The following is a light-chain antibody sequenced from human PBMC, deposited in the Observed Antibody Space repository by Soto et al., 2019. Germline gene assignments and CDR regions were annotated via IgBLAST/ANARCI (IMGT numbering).Light chain of an antibody. CDR2: AAS. J-gene: IGKJ3*01. Sequence: EIVLTQSPGTLSLSPGVRATLSCRTSQSINSRYLAWYQQKPGQAPRLLIYAASSRATGIPDRFSGSGSGTDFTLTISRLEPEDFAVYYCQQFGSSPGFTFGPGTKVDIK. V-gene: IGKV3-20*01. CDR3: QQFGSSPGFT. CDR1: QSINSRY.